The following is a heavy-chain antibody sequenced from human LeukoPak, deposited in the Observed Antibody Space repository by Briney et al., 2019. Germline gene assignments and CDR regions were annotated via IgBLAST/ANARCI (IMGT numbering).Heavy chain of an antibody. CDR2: INPNSGGT. CDR3: TRDHCTSINCYEYNYYGMDV. V-gene: IGHV1-2*02. J-gene: IGHJ6*02. D-gene: IGHD2-2*01. CDR1: GYTFTGYY. Sequence: ASVKVSCKASGYTFTGYYIHWLRQAPGQGLEWMGFINPNSGGTNYAQKFQGRVTMTRDTSISTAYMELSRLRSDDTAVYYCTRDHCTSINCYEYNYYGMDVWGQGTTVTVSS.